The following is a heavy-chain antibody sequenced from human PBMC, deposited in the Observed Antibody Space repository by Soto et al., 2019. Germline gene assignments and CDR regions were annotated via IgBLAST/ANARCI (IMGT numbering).Heavy chain of an antibody. CDR1: GGSFRGYY. CDR2: INHSGST. V-gene: IGHV4-34*01. Sequence: SETLSLTCAVYGGSFRGYYLSWIRQPPGKGLEWIGEINHSGSTNYNPSLRSRVTISVDTSKNQFSLILSSVTSADTAVYYCARDQLSSGLYVWFDPWGQGTLVTVS. J-gene: IGHJ5*02. D-gene: IGHD6-25*01. CDR3: ARDQLSSGLYVWFDP.